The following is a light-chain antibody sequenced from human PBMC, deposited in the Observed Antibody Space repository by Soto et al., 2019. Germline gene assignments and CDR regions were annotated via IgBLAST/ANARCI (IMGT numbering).Light chain of an antibody. CDR1: QSIRTY. CDR2: ATS. Sequence: DIQMAQSPSSLSASVGDRVTITCRASQSIRTYLNWFQQKPGKAPKLLIYATSNLQSGVPSRFSGSGSGTDFTLIISSLQPEDFATYYCQQSYITTFTFGPGTKVDVK. CDR3: QQSYITTFT. V-gene: IGKV1-39*01. J-gene: IGKJ3*01.